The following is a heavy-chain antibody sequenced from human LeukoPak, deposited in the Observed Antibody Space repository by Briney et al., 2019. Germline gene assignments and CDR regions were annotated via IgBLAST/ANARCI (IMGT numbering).Heavy chain of an antibody. Sequence: GASVKVSCKASGGTFSSYAISWVRRAPGQGLEWMGGIIPIFGTANYAQKFQGRVTITADESTSTAYMELSSLRSEDTAVYYCATLGAAGYYFDYWGQGTLVTVSS. CDR3: ATLGAAGYYFDY. CDR2: IIPIFGTA. J-gene: IGHJ4*02. D-gene: IGHD6-13*01. V-gene: IGHV1-69*13. CDR1: GGTFSSYA.